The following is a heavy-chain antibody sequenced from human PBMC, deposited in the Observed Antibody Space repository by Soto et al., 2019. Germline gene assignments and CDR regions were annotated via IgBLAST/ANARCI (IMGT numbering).Heavy chain of an antibody. CDR3: ARQYSPGWYPVGILGTAPPYFDY. CDR1: GFTFSSYG. CDR2: IWYDGSNK. J-gene: IGHJ4*02. D-gene: IGHD6-19*01. V-gene: IGHV3-33*01. Sequence: QVQLVESGGGVVQPGRSLRLSCAASGFTFSSYGMHWVRQAPGKGLEWVAVIWYDGSNKYYADSVKGRFTISRDNSKNTLYLQMNSLRAEDTAVYYCARQYSPGWYPVGILGTAPPYFDYWGQGTLVTVSS.